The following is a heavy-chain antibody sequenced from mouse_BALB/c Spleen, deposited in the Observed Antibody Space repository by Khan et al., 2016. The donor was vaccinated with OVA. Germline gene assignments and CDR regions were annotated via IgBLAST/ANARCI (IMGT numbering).Heavy chain of an antibody. CDR2: IFPGSGTP. CDR1: GYTFTDYI. CDR3: AGGGYSVFAY. V-gene: IGHV1-77*01. D-gene: IGHD2-14*01. Sequence: QVQLQQSGPELVKPGASLKVSCKASGYTFTDYIIGWVKQSTRQGLEWIGDIFPGSGTPYYNEKFKDKATLTADKSSNTAYMQRSSLTSEDASVYFCAGGGYSVFAYWGQGTLVTVSA. J-gene: IGHJ3*01.